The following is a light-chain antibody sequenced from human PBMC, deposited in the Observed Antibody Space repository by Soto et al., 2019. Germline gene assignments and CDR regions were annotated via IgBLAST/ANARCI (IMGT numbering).Light chain of an antibody. V-gene: IGLV2-18*02. CDR1: SSDVGSNNL. CDR2: EVT. CDR3: CSFTGGNIYV. Sequence: QSVLTQPPSVSGSPGQSVTISCTGTSSDVGSNNLVSWYQQPPGTVPKVMIYEVTNRPSGVPDRFSGSKSGNTASLTISGLQPGGEVVFYGCSFTGGNIYVLGTGT. J-gene: IGLJ1*01.